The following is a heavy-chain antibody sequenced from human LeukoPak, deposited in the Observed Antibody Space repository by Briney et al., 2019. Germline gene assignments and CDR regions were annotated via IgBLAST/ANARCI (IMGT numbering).Heavy chain of an antibody. V-gene: IGHV3-7*01. J-gene: IGHJ4*02. Sequence: RSGGSLRLSCAVSGFTVSSNYMSWVRQAPGKGLEWVANIKEDGSERYYVDSVKGRFTISRDNAKNSLYLQMNSLRAEDTAVYYCNNGLDYWGQGTLVTVSS. D-gene: IGHD1/OR15-1a*01. CDR2: IKEDGSER. CDR3: NNGLDY. CDR1: GFTVSSNY.